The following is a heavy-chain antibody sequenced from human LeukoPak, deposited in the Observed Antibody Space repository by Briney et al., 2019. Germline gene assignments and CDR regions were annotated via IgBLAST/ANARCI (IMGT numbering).Heavy chain of an antibody. V-gene: IGHV1-8*01. CDR2: MSPNNGNT. Sequence: ASVNVSFKTSGYTFTNYDINWVRQATGQGLEWLGWMSPNNGNTGYAQKFQGRVTMTRDTSINTAYMELSSLRSEDTAVYYCASNPPRTGDFNSWGQGALITVSS. CDR1: GYTFTNYD. D-gene: IGHD7-27*01. J-gene: IGHJ4*02. CDR3: ASNPPRTGDFNS.